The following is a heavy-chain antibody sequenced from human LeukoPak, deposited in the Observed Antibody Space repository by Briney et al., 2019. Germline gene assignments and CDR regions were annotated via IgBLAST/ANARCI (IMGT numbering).Heavy chain of an antibody. J-gene: IGHJ3*02. CDR1: GGSFSGYY. V-gene: IGHV4-34*01. CDR3: ARTYASGSYYIRNSDAFDI. Sequence: SETLSLTCAVYGGSFSGYYWSWIRQPPGKGLEWNGEIDHSGSTNYNPSLKSRVTISVDTSKNQFSLKLSSVTAADTAVYYCARTYASGSYYIRNSDAFDIWGQGTMVTVSS. CDR2: IDHSGST. D-gene: IGHD3-10*01.